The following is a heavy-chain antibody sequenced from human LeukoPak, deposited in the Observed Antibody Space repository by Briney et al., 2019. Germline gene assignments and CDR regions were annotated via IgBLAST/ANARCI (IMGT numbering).Heavy chain of an antibody. CDR3: ATLPT. CDR2: ISYDGNNK. Sequence: GGSLRLSCAASGXTFSSYAMHWVRQAPGKGLEWVAVISYDGNNKYYADSVKGRFTISRDNSKNTLYLQMNSLRAEDTALYYCATLPTWGQGTLVTVSS. D-gene: IGHD4-17*01. V-gene: IGHV3-30-3*01. CDR1: GXTFSSYA. J-gene: IGHJ4*02.